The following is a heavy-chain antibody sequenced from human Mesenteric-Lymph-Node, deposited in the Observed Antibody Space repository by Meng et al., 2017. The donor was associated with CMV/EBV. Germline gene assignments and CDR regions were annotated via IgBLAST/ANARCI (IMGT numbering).Heavy chain of an antibody. D-gene: IGHD2-2*01. Sequence: GESLKISCAASGFTFSSYEMNWVRQAPGKGLEWVSYISSSGSTIYYADSVKGRFTISRDNAKNSLYLQMNSLRAEDTAVYYCARDDCSSTSCSLPWYYYYGMDVWSQGTTVTVSS. CDR3: ARDDCSSTSCSLPWYYYYGMDV. J-gene: IGHJ6*02. V-gene: IGHV3-48*03. CDR1: GFTFSSYE. CDR2: ISSSGSTI.